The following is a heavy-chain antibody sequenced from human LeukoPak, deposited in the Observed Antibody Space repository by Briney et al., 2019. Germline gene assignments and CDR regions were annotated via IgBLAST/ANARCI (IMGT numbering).Heavy chain of an antibody. CDR2: IKQDGSEN. J-gene: IGHJ4*02. D-gene: IGHD6-13*01. CDR3: SRIGYSSNCTDH. V-gene: IGHV3-7*01. Sequence: GVSLRLSCTASRFTFSSYWMNWVRQAPGKGLERVANIKQDGSENHYVDSVKGRFTISRDNAKNSLFLQLNSLRVEDTAVYYCSRIGYSSNCTDHWGQGTLVTVSS. CDR1: RFTFSSYW.